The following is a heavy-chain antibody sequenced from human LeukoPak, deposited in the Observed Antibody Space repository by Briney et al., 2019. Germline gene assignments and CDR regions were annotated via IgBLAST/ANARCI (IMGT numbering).Heavy chain of an antibody. Sequence: GGSLRLSCAASGFTLSSYDMSWVRQAPRKGLEWVSYISSAGTAIFYANSVRGRFTISRDNARNSLFLQMNSLREDDTAVYYCARDARGIQLWSDYWGQGTLVTVSS. V-gene: IGHV3-48*02. CDR2: ISSAGTAI. J-gene: IGHJ4*02. D-gene: IGHD5-18*01. CDR1: GFTLSSYD. CDR3: ARDARGIQLWSDY.